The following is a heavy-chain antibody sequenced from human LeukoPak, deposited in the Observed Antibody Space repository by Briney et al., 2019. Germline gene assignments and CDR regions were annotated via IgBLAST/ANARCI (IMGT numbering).Heavy chain of an antibody. CDR2: IKHDGSEK. Sequence: GGSLRLSCTASGFTFSSYWMNWVRQAPGKGLEWVANIKHDGSEKYHVDSVKGRFTISRDNAKNSLYLQMNSLRAEDTAVYYCAKDQVGGSYYYYYRMDVWGKGTTVTISS. D-gene: IGHD1-26*01. V-gene: IGHV3-7*01. CDR3: AKDQVGGSYYYYYRMDV. CDR1: GFTFSSYW. J-gene: IGHJ6*04.